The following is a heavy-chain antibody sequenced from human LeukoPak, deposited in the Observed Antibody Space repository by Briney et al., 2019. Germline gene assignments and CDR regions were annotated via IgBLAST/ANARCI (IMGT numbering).Heavy chain of an antibody. V-gene: IGHV3-30*03. CDR3: ARVNTIFGVDIVSLGAEFEF. CDR1: GFTFSTYA. Sequence: PGGSLRLSCGASGFTFSTYAMHWVRQAPGKGLECVSVISYDGTTKDYADSVKGRFTISRDNSNDTLYLQMNRLRPEDTALYYCARVNTIFGVDIVSLGAEFEFWGQGTLVTVSS. D-gene: IGHD3-3*02. J-gene: IGHJ4*02. CDR2: ISYDGTTK.